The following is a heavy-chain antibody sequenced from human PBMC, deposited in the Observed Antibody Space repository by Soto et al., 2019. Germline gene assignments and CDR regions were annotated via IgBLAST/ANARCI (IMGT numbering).Heavy chain of an antibody. Sequence: GASVKVSCKASGGTFSSYAISWVRQAPGQGLEWMGGIIPIFGTANYAQKFQGRVTITADESTSTAYMELSSLRSEDTAVYYCARVGITGTQVAYYYYYGMDVWGQGTTVTVSS. CDR3: ARVGITGTQVAYYYYYGMDV. V-gene: IGHV1-69*13. J-gene: IGHJ6*02. CDR2: IIPIFGTA. CDR1: GGTFSSYA. D-gene: IGHD1-20*01.